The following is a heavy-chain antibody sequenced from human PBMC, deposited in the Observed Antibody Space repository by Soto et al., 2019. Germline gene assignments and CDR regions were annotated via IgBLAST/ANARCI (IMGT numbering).Heavy chain of an antibody. CDR1: GFSLSTSGVG. CDR3: AHTHHRRDVYNSGFDY. J-gene: IGHJ4*02. V-gene: IGHV2-5*02. CDR2: IYWDDDK. D-gene: IGHD3-10*01. Sequence: QITLKESGPTLVKPTQTLTLTCTFSGFSLSTSGVGVGWIRQPPGKALEWLALIYWDDDKRYSPSLKSRLTITKDTYKNHVVLTMTNMDPVDTATYYCAHTHHRRDVYNSGFDYGGQGTLVTVSS.